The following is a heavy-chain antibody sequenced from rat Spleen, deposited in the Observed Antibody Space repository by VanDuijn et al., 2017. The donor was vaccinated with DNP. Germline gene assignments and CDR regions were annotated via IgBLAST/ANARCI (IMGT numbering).Heavy chain of an antibody. CDR2: VPSSGGST. V-gene: IGHV5-31*01. CDR1: RFTFNSYW. J-gene: IGHJ4*01. CDR3: ATHDYYSSPYYTMDA. D-gene: IGHD1-2*01. Sequence: EVQLVESGGDLVQPGRSLKLSCVASRFTFNSYWMAWIRQVPGKGLEWVASVPSSGGSTYYPDSVKGRFIISRDNARNTLYLQMNSLRSEDTATYYCATHDYYSSPYYTMDAWGQGTSVTVSS.